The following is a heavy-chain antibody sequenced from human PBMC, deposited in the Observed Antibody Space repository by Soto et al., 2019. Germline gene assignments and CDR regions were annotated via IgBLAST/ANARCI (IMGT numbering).Heavy chain of an antibody. Sequence: QLQLQESGPGLVKPSETLSLTCTVSGGSISSSSYYWGWIRQPPGKGLEWIGSIYYSGSTYYNPSLKSRVTISVDTSKNLFSLKLSSVAAADTAVYYCARLEAIDCSGGSCPTPSFDYWGQGTLVTVSS. J-gene: IGHJ4*02. D-gene: IGHD2-15*01. CDR1: GGSISSSSYY. V-gene: IGHV4-39*01. CDR3: ARLEAIDCSGGSCPTPSFDY. CDR2: IYYSGST.